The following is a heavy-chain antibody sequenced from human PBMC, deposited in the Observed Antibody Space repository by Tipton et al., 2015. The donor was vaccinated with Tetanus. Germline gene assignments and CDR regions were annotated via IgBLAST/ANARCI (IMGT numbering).Heavy chain of an antibody. CDR2: IYSGGNT. D-gene: IGHD2-2*01. V-gene: IGHV3-53*01. Sequence: SLRLSCVASGFTFNSYTMNWVRQAPGKGLEWVSLIYSGGNTYYADSVKGRFTISRDNSKNTLYLQMNSLRAEDAAVYYCNGGSTRAYFDYWGLGTLVTVSS. J-gene: IGHJ4*02. CDR3: NGGSTRAYFDY. CDR1: GFTFNSYT.